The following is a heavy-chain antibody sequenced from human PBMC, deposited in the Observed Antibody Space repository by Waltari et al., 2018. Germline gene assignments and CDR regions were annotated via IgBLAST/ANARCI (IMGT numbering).Heavy chain of an antibody. V-gene: IGHV4-59*11. J-gene: IGHJ4*02. CDR2: IYYSGST. Sequence: QVQLQESGPGLVKPSETLSLTCTVSGGSISSHYWSWIRQPPGKGLEWIGYIYYSGSTNYNPSLKSRVTISVDTSKNQFSLKLSSVTAADTAVYYCARRGVGFDYWGQGTLVTVSS. CDR1: GGSISSHY. D-gene: IGHD2-15*01. CDR3: ARRGVGFDY.